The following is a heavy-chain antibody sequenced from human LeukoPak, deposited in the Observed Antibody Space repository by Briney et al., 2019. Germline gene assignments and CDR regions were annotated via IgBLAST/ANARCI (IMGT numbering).Heavy chain of an antibody. CDR1: GFTFSSYA. CDR3: ARDLGVMVRGVNWFDP. CDR2: ISGSGGST. D-gene: IGHD3-10*01. V-gene: IGHV3-23*01. Sequence: GGSLRLSCAASGFTFSSYAMSWVRQAPGKGLEWVSAISGSGGSTYYADSVKGRFTISRDNSKNTLYLQMNSQRAEDTAVYYCARDLGVMVRGVNWFDPWGQGTLVTVSS. J-gene: IGHJ5*02.